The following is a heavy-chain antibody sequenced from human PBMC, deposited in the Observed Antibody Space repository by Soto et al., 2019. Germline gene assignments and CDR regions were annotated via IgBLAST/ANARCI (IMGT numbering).Heavy chain of an antibody. V-gene: IGHV4-30-2*01. Sequence: SGTLSLTCAVSGGSIGGVGYSWSWIRQPPGGGLEWIGYMYHSGTFLKSPSLKTRLTMSLDMSKNQFSLNLNSMTAADTAVYYCARAQFYSGSGNYNNLMFDAWGQGIQVT. CDR1: GGSIGGVGYS. D-gene: IGHD3-10*01. CDR3: ARAQFYSGSGNYNNLMFDA. CDR2: MYHSGTF. J-gene: IGHJ5*02.